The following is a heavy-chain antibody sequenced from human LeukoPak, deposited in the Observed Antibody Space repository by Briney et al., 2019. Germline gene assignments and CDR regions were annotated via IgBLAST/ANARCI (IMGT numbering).Heavy chain of an antibody. CDR2: INPKNGGT. CDR3: ARDGYGGNSFDY. CDR1: GYTFPGHH. D-gene: IGHD4-23*01. J-gene: IGHJ4*02. Sequence: ASVKVSCKASGYTFPGHHIHWVRQAPGQGLEWMRWINPKNGGTNYAQKFQGRVTMTRDTSINTAFMELSRLNSDDTAVYFCARDGYGGNSFDYWGQGALVTVSS. V-gene: IGHV1-2*02.